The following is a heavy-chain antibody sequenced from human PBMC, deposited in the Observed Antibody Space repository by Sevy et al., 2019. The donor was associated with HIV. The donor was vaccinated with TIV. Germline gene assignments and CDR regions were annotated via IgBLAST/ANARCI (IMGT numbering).Heavy chain of an antibody. J-gene: IGHJ4*02. CDR1: GGSITSLY. Sequence: SETLSLTFTVSGGSITSLYWNWIRQPPGKGLGWIANIYYNGHINYNPSLKSRVTLSLDTSKNQFSLRLSSVTAADTAMYYCAGENAWGRGYSWGQGTLVTVSS. V-gene: IGHV4-59*08. CDR3: AGENAWGRGYS. D-gene: IGHD1-26*01. CDR2: IYYNGHI.